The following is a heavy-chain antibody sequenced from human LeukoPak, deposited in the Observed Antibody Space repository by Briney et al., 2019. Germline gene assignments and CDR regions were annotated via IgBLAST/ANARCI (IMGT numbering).Heavy chain of an antibody. V-gene: IGHV4-61*01. CDR1: GGSVSRGSYY. CDR3: ARDQGSYGGFDY. CDR2: IYYSGST. D-gene: IGHD5-18*01. Sequence: PSETLSLTCTVSGGSVSRGSYYWSWIRQPPGKGLEWIGYIYYSGSTNYNPSLKSRVTISVDTSKNQFSLKLSSVTAADTAVYYCARDQGSYGGFDYWGQGTLVTVSS. J-gene: IGHJ4*02.